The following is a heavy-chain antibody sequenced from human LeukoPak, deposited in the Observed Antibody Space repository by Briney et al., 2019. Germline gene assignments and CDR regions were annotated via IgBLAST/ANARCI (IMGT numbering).Heavy chain of an antibody. D-gene: IGHD2-2*01. CDR3: ASNLGYCSSTSCSAMSRYYYYMDV. CDR1: GGTFSSHT. J-gene: IGHJ6*03. V-gene: IGHV1-69*02. Sequence: GASVKVSCKASGGTFSSHTISWVRQAPGQGLEWMGRIIPILGIANYAQKFQGRVTITADKSTSTAYMELSSLRSEDTAVYYCASNLGYCSSTSCSAMSRYYYYMDVWGKGTTVTVSS. CDR2: IIPILGIA.